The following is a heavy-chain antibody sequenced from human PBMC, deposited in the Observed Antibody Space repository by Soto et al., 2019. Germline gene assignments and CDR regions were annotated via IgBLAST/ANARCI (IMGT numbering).Heavy chain of an antibody. CDR2: IFPTDEK. Sequence: DLEWLAHIFPTDEKSYNTTLKNRLVISKDTSKGQVVLTMTDVNPLDTAPYYCARIFGAGWSGGFRYYGMDVWGQGTAVTVSS. J-gene: IGHJ6*02. D-gene: IGHD6-19*01. V-gene: IGHV2-26*01. CDR3: ARIFGAGWSGGFRYYGMDV.